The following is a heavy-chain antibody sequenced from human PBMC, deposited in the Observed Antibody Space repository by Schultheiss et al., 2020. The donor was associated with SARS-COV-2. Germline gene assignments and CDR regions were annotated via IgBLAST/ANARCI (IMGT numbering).Heavy chain of an antibody. CDR3: ARVGSRGYSSSWYRD. D-gene: IGHD6-13*01. CDR2: IYRGGNT. J-gene: IGHJ4*02. Sequence: GESLKISCAASGFTFSSYWMHWVRQAPGKGLVWVSVIYRGGNTYYADSVKGRFTISRDNSKNTLYLQMNSLRAEDTAVYYCARVGSRGYSSSWYRDWGQGTLVTVSS. V-gene: IGHV3-66*01. CDR1: GFTFSSYW.